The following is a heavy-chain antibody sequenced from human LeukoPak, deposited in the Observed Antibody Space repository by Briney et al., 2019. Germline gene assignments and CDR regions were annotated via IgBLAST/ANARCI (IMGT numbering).Heavy chain of an antibody. V-gene: IGHV4-39*07. CDR3: ARDRLYDSSGLYYFDY. D-gene: IGHD3-22*01. Sequence: SETLSLTCTVSGGSISISSYYWGGIRQPPGKGLDGFGGIYYSGSTYYNPSLKSRVTISVDTSKNQFSLKLSSVTAADTAVYYCARDRLYDSSGLYYFDYWGQGTLVTVSS. CDR2: IYYSGST. J-gene: IGHJ4*02. CDR1: GGSISISSYY.